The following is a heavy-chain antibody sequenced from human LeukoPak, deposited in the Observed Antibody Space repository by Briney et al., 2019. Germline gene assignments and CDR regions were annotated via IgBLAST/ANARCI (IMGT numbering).Heavy chain of an antibody. D-gene: IGHD1-26*01. V-gene: IGHV1-24*01. CDR2: LDPENGET. CDR1: GHTPTDLS. Sequence: GPVKVSCKVSGHTPTDLSTHWVRQAPGGGLEWMGGLDPENGETIYAQKFQGRVTMTEDTSTDTAYMELSSLRSEDTAVYYCATGGIYSLFDYWGQGTLVTVSS. CDR3: ATGGIYSLFDY. J-gene: IGHJ4*02.